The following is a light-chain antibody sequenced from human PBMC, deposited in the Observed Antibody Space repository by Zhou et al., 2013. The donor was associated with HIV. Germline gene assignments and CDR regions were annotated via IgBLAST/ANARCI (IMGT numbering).Light chain of an antibody. CDR1: SSNIGAGFD. V-gene: IGLV1-40*01. CDR2: DNI. J-gene: IGLJ1*01. Sequence: QSVLTQPPSVSGAPGQRVTISCTGSSSNIGAGFDVHWYQQLPGTAPKLLIYDNINRPSGVPDRFSGSKSGTSASLAITGLQAEDEADYYCSSYSSSSHLYVFGTGTKVTV. CDR3: SSYSSSSHLYV.